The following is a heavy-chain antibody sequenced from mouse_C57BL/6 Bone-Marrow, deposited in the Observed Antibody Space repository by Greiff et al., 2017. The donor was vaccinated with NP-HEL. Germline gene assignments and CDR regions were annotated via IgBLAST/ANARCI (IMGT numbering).Heavy chain of an antibody. CDR3: ARSGAYYSTYVDF. CDR2: IDPADTWT. J-gene: IGHJ2*01. CDR1: GYTFTSYW. Sequence: VQLQQPGAELVRPGTSVKLSCKASGYTFTSYWMHWVKQRPGQGLEWIGMIDPADTWTNYAQKFKGKAAFTVDASSKKAYMQLSSLTSDDSAVYYCARSGAYYSTYVDFWGQGSTLPVSS. V-gene: IGHV1-59*01. D-gene: IGHD2-5*01.